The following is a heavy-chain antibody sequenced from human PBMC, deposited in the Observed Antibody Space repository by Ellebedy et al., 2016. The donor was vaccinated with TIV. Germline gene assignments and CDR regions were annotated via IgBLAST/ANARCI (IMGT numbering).Heavy chain of an antibody. CDR3: ARDHLAEGSGSYSAWFDP. J-gene: IGHJ5*02. D-gene: IGHD3-10*01. CDR2: IYDGDDT. V-gene: IGHV3-66*01. Sequence: GESLKISCAVSGFAVRGHYMSWVRQAPGKGLEWVSVIYDGDDTYYADSVKGRFTISRDNARNTLYLQMNSLRAEDTAVYFCARDHLAEGSGSYSAWFDPWGQGTLVTVSS. CDR1: GFAVRGHY.